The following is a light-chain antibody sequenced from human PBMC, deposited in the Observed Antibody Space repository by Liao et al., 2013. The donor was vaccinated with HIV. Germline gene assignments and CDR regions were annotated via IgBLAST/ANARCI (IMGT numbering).Light chain of an antibody. CDR3: YSAADNNRV. V-gene: IGLV3-27*01. J-gene: IGLJ3*02. CDR2: KDA. Sequence: SYELTQPPSVSVSPGRTARITCSGDVLAKKYARWFQQKPGQAPVLVIYKDAERPSGIPERFSGSSSGTTVTLTISGAQVEDEADYYCYSAADNNRVFGGGTKLTVL. CDR1: VLAKKY.